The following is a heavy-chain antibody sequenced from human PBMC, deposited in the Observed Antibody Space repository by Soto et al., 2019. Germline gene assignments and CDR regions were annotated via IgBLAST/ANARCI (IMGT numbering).Heavy chain of an antibody. Sequence: SETLSLTCTVSGGSISSYYWSWIRQPPGKGLEWIGYIYYSGSTNYNPSLKSRVTISVDTSKNQFSLKLSSVTAADTAVYYCAKIAAAGTYYYYYYVMDVGGKGTTVTVSS. CDR3: AKIAAAGTYYYYYYVMDV. CDR2: IYYSGST. V-gene: IGHV4-59*01. D-gene: IGHD6-13*01. CDR1: GGSISSYY. J-gene: IGHJ6*04.